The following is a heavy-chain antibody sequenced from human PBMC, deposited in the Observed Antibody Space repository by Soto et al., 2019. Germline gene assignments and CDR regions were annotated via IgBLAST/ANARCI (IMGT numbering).Heavy chain of an antibody. CDR2: INHSGST. Sequence: QVQLQQWGAGLLKLSETLSLTCAVYGGSFSGYYWSWIRQPPGKGLEWIGEINHSGSTNYNPSLKSRVTISVDTSKNQFSLKLSSVTAADTAVYYCARGGKVRGVIISPYYYYMDVWGKGTTVTVSS. CDR3: ARGGKVRGVIISPYYYYMDV. V-gene: IGHV4-34*01. J-gene: IGHJ6*03. CDR1: GGSFSGYY. D-gene: IGHD3-10*01.